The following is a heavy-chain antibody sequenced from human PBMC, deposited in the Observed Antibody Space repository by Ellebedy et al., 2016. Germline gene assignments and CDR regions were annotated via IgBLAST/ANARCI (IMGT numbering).Heavy chain of an antibody. D-gene: IGHD3-22*01. CDR3: ARGGYYDSSGYYYFEY. Sequence: GESLKISCAASGFTFSSYWMSWVRQAPGKGLEWVANIKQDGSEKYYVDSVKGRFTISRDNAKNSLYLQMNSLRAEDTAVYYCARGGYYDSSGYYYFEYWGQGTLVTVSS. V-gene: IGHV3-7*01. CDR2: IKQDGSEK. J-gene: IGHJ4*02. CDR1: GFTFSSYW.